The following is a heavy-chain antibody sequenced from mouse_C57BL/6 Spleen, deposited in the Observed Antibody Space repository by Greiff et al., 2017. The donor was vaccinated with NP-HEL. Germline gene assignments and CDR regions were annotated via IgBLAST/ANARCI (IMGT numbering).Heavy chain of an antibody. CDR2: ISDGGSYT. Sequence: EVKLVESGGGLVKPGGSLKLSCAASGFTFSSYAMSWVRQTPEKRLEWVATISDGGSYTNYPDNVKGRFTISRDKAKNILYLKMSHLKSEDTAMYYCASDHYDGRSYLYAMDYWGQGTSVTVSS. J-gene: IGHJ4*01. CDR1: GFTFSSYA. D-gene: IGHD1-1*01. V-gene: IGHV5-4*03. CDR3: ASDHYDGRSYLYAMDY.